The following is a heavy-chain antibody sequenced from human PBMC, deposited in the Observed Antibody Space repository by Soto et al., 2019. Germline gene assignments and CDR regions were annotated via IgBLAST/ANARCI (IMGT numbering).Heavy chain of an antibody. CDR3: GRGPSPRAPAGGTPYYYAMDV. J-gene: IGHJ6*02. V-gene: IGHV1-8*02. Sequence: AASVKVSCKASGYDFTAYDINWVRQASGQGLEWMEWMNPINGATGTARRFQGRVSLSRNTATGTAYLELTSLRSDDTAVYYCGRGPSPRAPAGGTPYYYAMDVWGQGTTVTVSS. CDR1: GYDFTAYD. D-gene: IGHD6-13*01. CDR2: MNPINGAT.